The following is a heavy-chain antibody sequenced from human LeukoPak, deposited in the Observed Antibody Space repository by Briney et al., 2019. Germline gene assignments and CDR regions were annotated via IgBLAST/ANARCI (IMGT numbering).Heavy chain of an antibody. J-gene: IGHJ5*02. Sequence: SETLSLTCIVSGGSINSGSYYWSWIRQPAGKGLEWIGRIYTSGSTNYNPSLESRLTISADTSKNQFSLKVRSVTAADTAVYYCARDWGFQWLDPWGQGTLVTVSS. V-gene: IGHV4-61*02. D-gene: IGHD3-16*01. CDR3: ARDWGFQWLDP. CDR2: IYTSGST. CDR1: GGSINSGSYY.